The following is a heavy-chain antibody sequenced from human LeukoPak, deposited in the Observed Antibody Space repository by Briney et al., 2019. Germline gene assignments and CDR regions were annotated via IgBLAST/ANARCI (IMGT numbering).Heavy chain of an antibody. Sequence: GGSLRLSCAASGFTVSSNYMSWVRQAPGKGLEWVSVIYSGGSTYYADSVKGRFTISRHNSKNTLYLQMNSLRAEDTAVYYCARDVPDSSGWYHAHYFDSWGQGTLVTVSS. V-gene: IGHV3-53*04. D-gene: IGHD6-19*01. CDR1: GFTVSSNY. CDR3: ARDVPDSSGWYHAHYFDS. J-gene: IGHJ4*02. CDR2: IYSGGST.